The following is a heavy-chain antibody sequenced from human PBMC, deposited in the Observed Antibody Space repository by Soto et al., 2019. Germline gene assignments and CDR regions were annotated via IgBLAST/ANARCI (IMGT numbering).Heavy chain of an antibody. J-gene: IGHJ5*02. CDR3: ARPDQNDVAS. D-gene: IGHD1-1*01. CDR2: INPGNSET. Sequence: GEFLKIFCKASGYSFINYWIGWVRQMPGKGLEWMAIINPGNSETRYSPAFQGQVTISADKSVTTTYLQWDRLKASDSAMYFCARPDQNDVASWGQGTLVTVS. CDR1: GYSFINYW. V-gene: IGHV5-51*01.